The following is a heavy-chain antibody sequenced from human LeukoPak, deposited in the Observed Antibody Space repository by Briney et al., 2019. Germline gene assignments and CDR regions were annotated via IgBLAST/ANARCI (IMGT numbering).Heavy chain of an antibody. J-gene: IGHJ6*03. CDR2: IFYSGIT. V-gene: IGHV4-39*01. Sequence: SETLSLACTVSGGSIRNSNYYWGWIRQSPGKGLEWIGSIFYSGITYYNSSLKSRVTISIDTSKNYFSLKVVSLTAADTAIYYCARQAGTTHFFFYYMDVWGKGTTVTISS. D-gene: IGHD1-1*01. CDR3: ARQAGTTHFFFYYMDV. CDR1: GGSIRNSNYY.